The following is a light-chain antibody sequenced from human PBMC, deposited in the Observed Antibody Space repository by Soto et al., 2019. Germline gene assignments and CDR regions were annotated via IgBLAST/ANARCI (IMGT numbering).Light chain of an antibody. CDR2: LEGSGSY. J-gene: IGLJ3*02. V-gene: IGLV4-60*02. CDR3: EIWDSNTHAV. CDR1: SGHSSYI. Sequence: QLVLTQSSSASASLGSSVKLTCTLSSGHSSYIIAWHQQQPGKAPRYLMKLEGSGSYNKGSGVPDRFSGSSSGADRYLTISNLQFEDEAEYYCEIWDSNTHAVFGGGTKLTVL.